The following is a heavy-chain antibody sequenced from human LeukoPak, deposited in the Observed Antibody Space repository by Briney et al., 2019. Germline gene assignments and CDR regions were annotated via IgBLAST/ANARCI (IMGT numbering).Heavy chain of an antibody. CDR2: INPSGGST. Sequence: VASVKVSCKASGYTFTSYYMHWVRQTPGQGLEWMGIINPSGGSTSYAQKFQGRVTMTRDTSTSTAYMELSSLRSEDTAVYYCARNRSPRYCTNGVCPYYFDYWGQGTLVTVSS. J-gene: IGHJ4*02. CDR1: GYTFTSYY. CDR3: ARNRSPRYCTNGVCPYYFDY. V-gene: IGHV1-46*01. D-gene: IGHD2-8*01.